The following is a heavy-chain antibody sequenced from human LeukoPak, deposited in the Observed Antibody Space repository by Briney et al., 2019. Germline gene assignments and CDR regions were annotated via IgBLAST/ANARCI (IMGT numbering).Heavy chain of an antibody. Sequence: GGSLRLSCAASGFTFTGYYLHWVRQTPGKGLEYISTITDSGSSTYHTNSVRGRFTISRDNSKNTLYLQMNSLRAEDTAVYYCAKDSLADIDYWGQGTLVTVSS. D-gene: IGHD3-16*01. V-gene: IGHV3-64*01. CDR3: AKDSLADIDY. CDR2: ITDSGSST. J-gene: IGHJ4*02. CDR1: GFTFTGYY.